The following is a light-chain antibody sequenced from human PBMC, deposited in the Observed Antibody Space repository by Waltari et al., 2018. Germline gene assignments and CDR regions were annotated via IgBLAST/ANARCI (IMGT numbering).Light chain of an antibody. Sequence: DIVMTQFPDALAVSLAERAALNCTSSPSVVFNSNNKNYIAWYQKKPGQPPKLLIYGASTRDAGVPDRFSGSGSETDFTLTISSLQPEDVAVYYCQQYHSVPFTFGGGTKVEIQ. CDR2: GAS. CDR3: QQYHSVPFT. V-gene: IGKV4-1*01. J-gene: IGKJ4*01. CDR1: PSVVFNSNNKNY.